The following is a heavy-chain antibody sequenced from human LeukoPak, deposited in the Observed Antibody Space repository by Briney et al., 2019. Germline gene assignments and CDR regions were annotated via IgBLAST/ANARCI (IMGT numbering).Heavy chain of an antibody. CDR3: ARAPHYYYMDV. Sequence: PSQTLSLTCTVSGGSISSGSYYWSWIRQPAGKGLEWIGRIYTSGSTNYNPSLKSRVTISVDTSKNQFSLKLSSVTAADTAVYYCARAPHYYYMDVWGKGTTVTVSS. J-gene: IGHJ6*03. CDR2: IYTSGST. V-gene: IGHV4-61*02. CDR1: GGSISSGSYY.